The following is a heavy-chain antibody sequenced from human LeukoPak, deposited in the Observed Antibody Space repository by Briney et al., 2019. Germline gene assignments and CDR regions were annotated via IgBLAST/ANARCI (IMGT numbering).Heavy chain of an antibody. J-gene: IGHJ4*02. CDR3: ARQDSGSYEVDVLDY. V-gene: IGHV4-30-2*01. CDR2: IYHSGST. D-gene: IGHD1-26*01. Sequence: KPSETLSLTCAVSGGSISSGGYSWSWIRQPPGKGLEWIGYIYHSGSTYYNPSLKSRVTISVDRSKNQFSLKLSSVTAADTAVYYCARQDSGSYEVDVLDYWGQGTLVTVSS. CDR1: GGSISSGGYS.